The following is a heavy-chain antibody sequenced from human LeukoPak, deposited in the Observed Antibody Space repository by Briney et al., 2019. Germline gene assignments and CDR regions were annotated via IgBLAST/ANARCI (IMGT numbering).Heavy chain of an antibody. CDR2: ISAYSGDT. CDR1: GYTFTNYA. D-gene: IGHD3-9*01. CDR3: ARVGAYDILTGYLYYFDY. V-gene: IGHV1-18*01. Sequence: ASVKVSCKASGYTFTNYAISWVRQAPGHGLHWMGWISAYSGDTNYAQNFQGRVTMTTDTSTSTVYMELRSLRSDDTDVYYCARVGAYDILTGYLYYFDYWGQGTLVTVSS. J-gene: IGHJ4*02.